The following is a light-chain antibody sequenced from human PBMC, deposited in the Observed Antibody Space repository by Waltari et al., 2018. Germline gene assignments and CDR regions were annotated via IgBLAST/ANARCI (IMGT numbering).Light chain of an antibody. CDR3: QQRNTWPPYT. CDR1: QNVDTY. Sequence: DIVLTQSPVTLSLSPGERATLFCGASQNVDTYLAWYQQKPGQAPRLLISNSSHRASGVPARFSGGGSGTDFTLTISSVEPEDIAIYYCQQRNTWPPYTFGQGTKLELK. CDR2: NSS. V-gene: IGKV3-11*01. J-gene: IGKJ2*01.